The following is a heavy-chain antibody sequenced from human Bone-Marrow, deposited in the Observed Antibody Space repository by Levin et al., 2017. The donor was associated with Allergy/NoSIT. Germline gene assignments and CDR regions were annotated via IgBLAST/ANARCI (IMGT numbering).Heavy chain of an antibody. CDR1: GFTFSSYA. CDR2: ISGSGGST. D-gene: IGHD6-13*01. CDR3: AKDLREPGYIAAAGTSPEYFQH. Sequence: GGSLRLSCAASGFTFSSYAMSWVRQAPGKGLEWVSAISGSGGSTYYADSVKGRFTISRDNSKNTLYLQMNSLRAEDTAVYYCAKDLREPGYIAAAGTSPEYFQHWGQGTLVTVSS. J-gene: IGHJ1*01. V-gene: IGHV3-23*01.